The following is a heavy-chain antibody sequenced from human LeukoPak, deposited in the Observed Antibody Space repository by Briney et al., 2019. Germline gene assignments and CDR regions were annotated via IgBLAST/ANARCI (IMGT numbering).Heavy chain of an antibody. CDR3: ARVSGVYSYGYMGYFDY. J-gene: IGHJ4*02. Sequence: PGGSLRLSCAASGFTFSSYAMHWVRQAPGKGLEWVAVISYDGSNKYYADSVKGRFTISRDNSKNTLYLQMNSLRAEDTAVYYCARVSGVYSYGYMGYFDYWGQGTLVTVSS. V-gene: IGHV3-30-3*01. D-gene: IGHD5-18*01. CDR1: GFTFSSYA. CDR2: ISYDGSNK.